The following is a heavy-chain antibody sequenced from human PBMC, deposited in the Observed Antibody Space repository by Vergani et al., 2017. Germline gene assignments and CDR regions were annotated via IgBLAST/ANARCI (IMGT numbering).Heavy chain of an antibody. J-gene: IGHJ4*02. CDR1: GGTFSSYT. V-gene: IGHV1-69*02. Sequence: QVQLVQSGAEVKKPGSSVKVSCKASGGTFSSYTISWVRQAPGQGLEWMGRIIPILGIANYAQKFQGRVTITADKSTSTAYMELSSLRSEDTAVYYCAKAPGGTTFDYWGQGTLVTVSS. CDR2: IIPILGIA. CDR3: AKAPGGTTFDY. D-gene: IGHD4-23*01.